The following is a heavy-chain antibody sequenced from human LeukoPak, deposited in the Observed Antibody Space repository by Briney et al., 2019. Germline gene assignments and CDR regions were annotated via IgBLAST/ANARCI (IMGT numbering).Heavy chain of an antibody. V-gene: IGHV3-13*01. CDR3: ARQNTPHGNFDY. CDR2: IGVAANT. Sequence: GGSLRLSCAASGFTFGNYDMHWVRQATGKGLEWVSAIGVAANTFYSGSVKGRFTISRENAKNSPYLLMSSLRAEDTAMYYCARQNTPHGNFDYWGQGTLVTVSS. CDR1: GFTFGNYD. D-gene: IGHD1-26*01. J-gene: IGHJ4*02.